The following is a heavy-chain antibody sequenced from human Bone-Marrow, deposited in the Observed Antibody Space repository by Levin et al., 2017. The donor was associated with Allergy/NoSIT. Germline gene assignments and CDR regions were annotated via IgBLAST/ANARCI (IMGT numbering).Heavy chain of an antibody. Sequence: ASVKVSCKASGYTFTSYGISWVRQAPGQGLEWMGWISAYNGNTNYAQKLQGRVTMTTDTSTSTAYMELRSLRSDDTAVYYCARSFRGYCSGGSCYPDYWGQGTLVTVSS. V-gene: IGHV1-18*01. CDR3: ARSFRGYCSGGSCYPDY. CDR1: GYTFTSYG. D-gene: IGHD2-15*01. CDR2: ISAYNGNT. J-gene: IGHJ4*02.